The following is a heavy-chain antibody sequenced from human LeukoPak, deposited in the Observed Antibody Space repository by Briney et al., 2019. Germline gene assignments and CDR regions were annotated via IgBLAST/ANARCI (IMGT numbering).Heavy chain of an antibody. V-gene: IGHV4-30-4*08. CDR2: IYYSGST. Sequence: SQTLSLTCTVSGGSISSGDYYWSWIRQPPGKGLEWIGYIYYSGSTYYNPSLKSRVTISVDTSKNQFSLKLSSVTAADTGMYYCALRGYSYGYSPVIDYWGQGTLVTVSS. CDR1: GGSISSGDYY. J-gene: IGHJ4*02. CDR3: ALRGYSYGYSPVIDY. D-gene: IGHD5-18*01.